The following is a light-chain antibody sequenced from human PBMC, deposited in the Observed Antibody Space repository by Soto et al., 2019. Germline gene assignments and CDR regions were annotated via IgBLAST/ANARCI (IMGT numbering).Light chain of an antibody. V-gene: IGLV2-14*03. CDR2: DVN. CDR3: CSYTSSSTHV. CDR1: SSDVGGYNF. Sequence: QSALTQPASVSGSPGQSITISCTGTSSDVGGYNFISWYQQHPGKVPKLMIFDVNRRPSGVSDRFSGSKSGNTASLTISGLQAEDEGDYYCCSYTSSSTHVFGSGTKVTLL. J-gene: IGLJ1*01.